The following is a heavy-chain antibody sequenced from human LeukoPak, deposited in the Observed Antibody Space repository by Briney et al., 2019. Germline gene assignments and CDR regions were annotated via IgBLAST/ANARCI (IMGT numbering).Heavy chain of an antibody. D-gene: IGHD4-11*01. J-gene: IGHJ6*02. Sequence: ASVKVSCKASGYTFTSYGISWVRQAPGQGLEWTGWISAYNGNTNYAQKLQGRVTMTTDTSTSTAYMELRSLRSDDTAVYYCARNSNYPTSYYYYGMDVWGQGTTVTVSS. CDR1: GYTFTSYG. CDR2: ISAYNGNT. CDR3: ARNSNYPTSYYYYGMDV. V-gene: IGHV1-18*01.